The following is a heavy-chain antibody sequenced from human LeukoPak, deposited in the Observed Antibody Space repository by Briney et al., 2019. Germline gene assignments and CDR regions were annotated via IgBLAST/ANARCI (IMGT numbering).Heavy chain of an antibody. CDR2: SSSSGSTI. D-gene: IGHD3/OR15-3a*01. CDR3: ARRRDFIDY. J-gene: IGHJ4*02. V-gene: IGHV3-11*01. Sequence: GGSLRLSCAASGFTLSDYYMGWIRQAPGKGLERASYSSSSGSTIYYADSVKGRFAISRDNAKNSPYLQMNSLRAEDTAVYYCARRRDFIDYWGQGTLVAVSS. CDR1: GFTLSDYY.